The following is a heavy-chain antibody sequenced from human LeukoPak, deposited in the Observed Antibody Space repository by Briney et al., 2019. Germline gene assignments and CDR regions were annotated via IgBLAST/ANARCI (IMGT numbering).Heavy chain of an antibody. D-gene: IGHD2-2*01. V-gene: IGHV4-30-4*01. Sequence: PSETLSLTCTVSGGSISSGDYYWSWIRQPPGEGLEWIGYIYYSGSTYYNPSLKSRVTISVDTSKNQFSLKLSSVTAADTAVYYCAREYPGGYCSSTSCKKGYNWFDPWGQGTLVTVSS. CDR1: GGSISSGDYY. CDR2: IYYSGST. J-gene: IGHJ5*02. CDR3: AREYPGGYCSSTSCKKGYNWFDP.